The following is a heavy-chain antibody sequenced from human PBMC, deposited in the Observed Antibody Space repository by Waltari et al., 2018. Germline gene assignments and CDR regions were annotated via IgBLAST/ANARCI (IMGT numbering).Heavy chain of an antibody. CDR1: GFSFSTYW. CDR2: IKPEGSST. V-gene: IGHV3-74*01. J-gene: IGHJ6*02. D-gene: IGHD3-16*01. Sequence: EVQLVESGGGLVQPGGSLRRSCAASGFSFSTYWMNWARQAPGDGLVWVSRIKPEGSSTAYADSVKGGFTMYRDNAKNTLYLQMSRLRADDTAVDYCVRSAFLDVWGQGTTVTVSS. CDR3: VRSAFLDV.